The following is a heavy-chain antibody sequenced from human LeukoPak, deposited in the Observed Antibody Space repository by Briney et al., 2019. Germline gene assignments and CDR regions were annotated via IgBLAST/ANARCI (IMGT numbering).Heavy chain of an antibody. D-gene: IGHD5-12*01. J-gene: IGHJ4*02. CDR1: GFTFSSYD. CDR3: ARGPSGYHNT. V-gene: IGHV3-23*01. CDR2: ISGSGGST. Sequence: PGGSLRLSCAASGFTFSSYDMSWVRQAPGKGLEWVSGISGSGGSTYYADSVKGRFTISRDNSKNTLYLQMNSLTAEDTAVYYCARGPSGYHNTGGQGTLVTVSS.